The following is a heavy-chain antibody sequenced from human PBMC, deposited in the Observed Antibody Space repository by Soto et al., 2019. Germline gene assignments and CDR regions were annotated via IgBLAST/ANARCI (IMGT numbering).Heavy chain of an antibody. J-gene: IGHJ6*02. CDR1: GFSFSSYA. CDR2: ISYDGVNT. CDR3: TRAPPRGIEAPDTWRSGMDV. V-gene: IGHV3-30-3*01. Sequence: QVQVVESGGGVVHPGRSLRLSCAASGFSFSSYAMHWVRQSPGKGLEWVAVISYDGVNTYYAESVKGRFTISRDSSKNTVYLTMHSPRNEDKAVYYCTRAPPRGIEAPDTWRSGMDVWGQATTDTVCS. D-gene: IGHD3-10*01.